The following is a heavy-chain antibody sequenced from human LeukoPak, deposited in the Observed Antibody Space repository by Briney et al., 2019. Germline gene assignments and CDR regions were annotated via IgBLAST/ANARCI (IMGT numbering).Heavy chain of an antibody. Sequence: PSETLSLTCAVYGGSFSGYYWSWIRQPPGKGLEWIGEINHSGSTNYNPSLKSRVTISVDTSKNQFSLKLSSVTAADTAVYYCARAHLAARAKWDWGQGPLVTVSS. CDR1: GGSFSGYY. CDR2: INHSGST. CDR3: ARAHLAARAKWD. J-gene: IGHJ4*02. V-gene: IGHV4-34*01. D-gene: IGHD6-6*01.